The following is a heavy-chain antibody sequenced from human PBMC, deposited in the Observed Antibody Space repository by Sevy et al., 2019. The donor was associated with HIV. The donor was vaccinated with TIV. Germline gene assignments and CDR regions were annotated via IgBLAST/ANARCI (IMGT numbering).Heavy chain of an antibody. CDR3: ARERIVGATWGGFDY. CDR2: IYSGGST. D-gene: IGHD1-26*01. Sequence: GVSLRLSCAASGFTVSCNYMSWVRQAPGKGLEWVSVIYSGGSTYYADSVKGRFTISRDNSKNTLYLQMNSLRAEDTAVYYCARERIVGATWGGFDYWGQGTLVTVSS. J-gene: IGHJ4*02. CDR1: GFTVSCNY. V-gene: IGHV3-53*01.